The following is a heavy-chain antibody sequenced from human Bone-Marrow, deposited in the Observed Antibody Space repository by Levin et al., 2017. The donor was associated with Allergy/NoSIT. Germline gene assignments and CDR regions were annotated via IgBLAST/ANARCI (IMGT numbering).Heavy chain of an antibody. CDR2: IQNSGST. J-gene: IGHJ5*02. V-gene: IGHV4-59*08. Sequence: SETLSLTCTVSGDSISDSYWTWIRQPPGQGLEWIGHIQNSGSTYYNPSLDSRVAISVDTSKNQVSLRLNSVTATDTAVYFCARLTECFGGACYSYGWLDPWGQGILVTVSS. CDR3: ARLTECFGGACYSYGWLDP. CDR1: GDSISDSY. D-gene: IGHD2-15*01.